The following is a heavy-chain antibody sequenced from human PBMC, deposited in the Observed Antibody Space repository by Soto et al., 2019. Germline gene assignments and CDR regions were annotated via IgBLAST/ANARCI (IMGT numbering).Heavy chain of an antibody. J-gene: IGHJ4*02. Sequence: ASVKVSCKVSGYTLTELSMHWVRQAPGKGLEWMGGFVPEDGETIYAQKFQGRVTMTEDTSTDTAYMELSSLRSEDTAVYYCATVSCSSTSCYIFDYWGQGTLVTVSS. D-gene: IGHD2-2*02. CDR3: ATVSCSSTSCYIFDY. CDR1: GYTLTELS. CDR2: FVPEDGET. V-gene: IGHV1-24*01.